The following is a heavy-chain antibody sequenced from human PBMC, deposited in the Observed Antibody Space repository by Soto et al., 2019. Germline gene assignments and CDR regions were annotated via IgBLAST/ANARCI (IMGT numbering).Heavy chain of an antibody. V-gene: IGHV3-30*18. J-gene: IGHJ4*02. CDR3: AKDEGYCRGGGCSPRGLGY. Sequence: QVQLVESGGGVVQPGRSLRLSCAASGFTFSSYGMHWVRQAPGKGLEWVAVISYDGSYKYYADSVKGRFTISRDNSKNTVDLQMISLRDDDTAVYYCAKDEGYCRGGGCSPRGLGYWGQGTLVTVSP. D-gene: IGHD2-15*01. CDR2: ISYDGSYK. CDR1: GFTFSSYG.